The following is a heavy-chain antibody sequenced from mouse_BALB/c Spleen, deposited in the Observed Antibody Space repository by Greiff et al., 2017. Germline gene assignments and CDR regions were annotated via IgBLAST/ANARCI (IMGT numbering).Heavy chain of an antibody. J-gene: IGHJ4*01. CDR1: GFAFSSYD. D-gene: IGHD2-4*01. V-gene: IGHV5-12-1*01. Sequence: EVQRVESGGGLVKPGGSLKLSCAASGFAFSSYDMSWVRQTPEKRLEWVAYISSGGGSTYYPDTVKGRFTISRDNAKNTLYLQMSSLKSEDTAMYYCARGLGENAMDYWGQGTSVTVSS. CDR2: ISSGGGST. CDR3: ARGLGENAMDY.